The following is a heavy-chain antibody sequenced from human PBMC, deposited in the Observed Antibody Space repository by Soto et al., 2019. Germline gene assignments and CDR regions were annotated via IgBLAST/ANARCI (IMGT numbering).Heavy chain of an antibody. CDR1: GFTFSSYA. V-gene: IGHV3-23*01. Sequence: PGGSLRLSCAASGFTFSSYAMSWVRQAPGKGLEWVSAISGSGGSTYYADSVKGRFTISRDNYKHTLYLQMNSLRAEDTAVYYCAKPRDYDFWSGYYNDWGQGTLVTVSS. CDR3: AKPRDYDFWSGYYND. J-gene: IGHJ4*02. CDR2: ISGSGGST. D-gene: IGHD3-3*01.